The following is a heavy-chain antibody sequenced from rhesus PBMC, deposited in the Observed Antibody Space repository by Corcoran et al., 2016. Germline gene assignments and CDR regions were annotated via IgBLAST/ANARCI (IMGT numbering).Heavy chain of an antibody. CDR3: ARGGAAGRD. J-gene: IGHJ4*01. Sequence: EVQLVESGGGLAKPGGSLRLSCAASGFTFSSYWMNWVRQTPGKGLDWISAINTGGCSTYYAGSVKGRFTISRDHSKNTLSLQMNSLRAEDTAVYYCARGGAAGRDWGQGVLVTVSS. CDR1: GFTFSSYW. V-gene: IGHV3S42*01. CDR2: INTGGCST. D-gene: IGHD6-13*01.